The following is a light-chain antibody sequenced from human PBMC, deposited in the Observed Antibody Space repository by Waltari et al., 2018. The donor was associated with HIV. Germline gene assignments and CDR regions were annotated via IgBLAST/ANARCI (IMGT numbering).Light chain of an antibody. J-gene: IGLJ1*01. Sequence: QSALTQPPSASGSPGQSVTISCTGTSSDVGGDTYVSWYQQHPGKAPKLIIYEVRTRPSGVPELFSGSKSGNTASLTVSGLQAEDEADYYCSSYSANNNFDVFGTGTKVTVL. CDR3: SSYSANNNFDV. V-gene: IGLV2-8*01. CDR1: SSDVGGDTY. CDR2: EVR.